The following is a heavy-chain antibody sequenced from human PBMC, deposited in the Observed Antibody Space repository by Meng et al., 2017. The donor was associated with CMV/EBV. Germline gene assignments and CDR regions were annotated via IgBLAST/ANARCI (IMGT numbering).Heavy chain of an antibody. Sequence: GGSLRLSCAASGFTFSSYGMHWVRQAPGKGLEWVAFIRYDGSNKYYADSVKGRFTISRDNSKNTLYLQMNSLRAEDTAVYYCAKVIAAAGTWFDNYCYGMDVWGQGTTVTVSS. CDR3: AKVIAAAGTWFDNYCYGMDV. CDR1: GFTFSSYG. V-gene: IGHV3-30*02. D-gene: IGHD6-13*01. CDR2: IRYDGSNK. J-gene: IGHJ6*02.